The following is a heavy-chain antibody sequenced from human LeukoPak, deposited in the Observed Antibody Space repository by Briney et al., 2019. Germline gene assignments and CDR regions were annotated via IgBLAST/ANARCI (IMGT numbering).Heavy chain of an antibody. V-gene: IGHV1-8*02. CDR2: MNPNSGNT. CDR3: ATTYGDDRVTFDY. D-gene: IGHD4-17*01. CDR1: GYTFTGYY. Sequence: ASVKVSCKASGYTFTGYYMHWVRQAPGQGLEWMGWMNPNSGNTGYAQKFQGRVTMTRNTSISTAYMELSSLRSEDTAVYYCATTYGDDRVTFDYWGQGTLVTVSS. J-gene: IGHJ4*02.